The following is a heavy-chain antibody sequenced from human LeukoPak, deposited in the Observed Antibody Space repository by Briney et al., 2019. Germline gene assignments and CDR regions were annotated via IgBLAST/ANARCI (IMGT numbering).Heavy chain of an antibody. Sequence: SETLSLTCTVSGGSISSYYWSWIRQPAGKGLEWIGRIYTSGSTNYNPSLKSRVTISVDTSKNQFSLKLSSVTAADTAVYYCARTTGYCSSISCYGGFDPWGQGTLVTVSS. D-gene: IGHD2-2*01. CDR1: GGSISSYY. V-gene: IGHV4-4*07. CDR2: IYTSGST. J-gene: IGHJ5*02. CDR3: ARTTGYCSSISCYGGFDP.